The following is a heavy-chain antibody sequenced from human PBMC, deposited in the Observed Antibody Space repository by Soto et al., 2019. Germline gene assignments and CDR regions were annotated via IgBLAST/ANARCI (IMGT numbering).Heavy chain of an antibody. D-gene: IGHD6-13*01. V-gene: IGHV4-59*08. CDR2: IYYSGST. CDR3: ARRPYSSSWYSWFDP. J-gene: IGHJ5*02. CDR1: GGSISSYY. Sequence: SETLSLTCTVSGGSISSYYWSWIRQPPGKGLEWIGYIYYSGSTNYNPSLKSRVTISVDTSKNQFSLKLSSVTAADTAVCYCARRPYSSSWYSWFDPWGQGTLVTRLL.